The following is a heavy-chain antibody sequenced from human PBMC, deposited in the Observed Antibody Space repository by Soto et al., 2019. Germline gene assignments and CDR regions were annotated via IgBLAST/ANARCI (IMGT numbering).Heavy chain of an antibody. V-gene: IGHV3-23*01. J-gene: IGHJ3*02. CDR3: VRDGQYRTDGFEI. CDR1: GFTFSSHG. D-gene: IGHD5-12*01. Sequence: EAQLLESGGDLVQPGGSLRLSCAASGFTFSSHGMGWVRQAPGKGLEWISGLSRGGGSTYYADSVKCRFTLSRDNSKNTLDLITNSLSVEDTAMYYCVRDGQYRTDGFEIWGQGTMVTVSS. CDR2: LSRGGGST.